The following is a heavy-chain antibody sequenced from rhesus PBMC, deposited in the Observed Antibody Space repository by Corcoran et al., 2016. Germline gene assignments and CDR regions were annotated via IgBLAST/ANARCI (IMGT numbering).Heavy chain of an antibody. Sequence: QLQLQESGPGLVKPSETLSVTCAVSGGSISSSYWSWIRQAPGKGMEWIGYIYVSGSSTNYNPSLKSRVTLSVDTSKNQLSLKLSSVTTADTAVYYCTRGGGSDKDYHGGYFDFWGQGVLVTVSS. CDR1: GGSISSSY. CDR3: TRGGGSDKDYHGGYFDF. D-gene: IGHD1-44*02. V-gene: IGHV4-169*01. CDR2: IYVSGSST. J-gene: IGHJ4*01.